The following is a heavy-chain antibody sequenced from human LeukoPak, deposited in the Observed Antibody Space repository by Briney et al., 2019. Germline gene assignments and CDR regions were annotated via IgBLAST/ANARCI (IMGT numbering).Heavy chain of an antibody. Sequence: SETLSLTCAVYGGSFSGYYWSWIRQPPGKGLEWIGEINHSGSTNYNPSLKSRVTISVDTSKNQFSLKLSSVTAADTAVYYCARSGVDIVATSDFDYWGQGTLVTVSS. CDR2: INHSGST. V-gene: IGHV4-34*01. CDR3: ARSGVDIVATSDFDY. CDR1: GGSFSGYY. D-gene: IGHD5-12*01. J-gene: IGHJ4*02.